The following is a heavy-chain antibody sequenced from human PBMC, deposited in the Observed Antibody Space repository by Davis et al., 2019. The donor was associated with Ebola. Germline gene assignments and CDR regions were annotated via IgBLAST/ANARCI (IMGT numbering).Heavy chain of an antibody. CDR1: GFTFSSYA. Sequence: GESLKISCAASGFTFSSYAMSWVRQAPGKGLEWVSAISGSGGSTYYADSVKGRFTISRDNSKNTLYLQMNSLRAEDTAVYYCAKLLSLSMDVWGKGTTVTVSS. V-gene: IGHV3-23*01. J-gene: IGHJ6*03. CDR2: ISGSGGST. CDR3: AKLLSLSMDV.